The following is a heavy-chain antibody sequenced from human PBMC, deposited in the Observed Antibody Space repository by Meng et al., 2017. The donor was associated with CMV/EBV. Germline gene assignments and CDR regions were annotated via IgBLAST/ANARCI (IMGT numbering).Heavy chain of an antibody. D-gene: IGHD1-26*01. J-gene: IGHJ4*02. CDR1: GFAFSRYA. V-gene: IGHV3-30*04. Sequence: CAALGFAFSRYAMHWGREATGKGLEWVEVISNDGSNKYYADYVKGRFTISRDNSKNTLYLQMNSLRAEDTAVYYCARGLSGSYFDYWGQGTLVTVSS. CDR2: ISNDGSNK. CDR3: ARGLSGSYFDY.